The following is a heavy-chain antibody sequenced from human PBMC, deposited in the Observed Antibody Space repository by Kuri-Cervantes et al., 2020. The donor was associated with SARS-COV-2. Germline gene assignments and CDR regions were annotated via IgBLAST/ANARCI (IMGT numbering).Heavy chain of an antibody. CDR2: IYYSGST. J-gene: IGHJ4*02. Sequence: ESLKISCTVSGGSISSYYWSWIRQPPGKGLEWIGYIYYSGSTNYNPSLKSRVTISVDTSKNQFSLKLSSVTAADTAVYYCARIYGDYGGGFDYWGQGTRVNGAS. CDR3: ARIYGDYGGGFDY. CDR1: GGSISSYY. V-gene: IGHV4-59*01. D-gene: IGHD4-17*01.